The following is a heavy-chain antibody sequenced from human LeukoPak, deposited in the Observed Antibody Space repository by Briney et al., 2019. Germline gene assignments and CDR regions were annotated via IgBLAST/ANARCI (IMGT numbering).Heavy chain of an antibody. J-gene: IGHJ4*02. V-gene: IGHV3-74*01. Sequence: PGGSLRLSCAASGFTFDEYGMSWVRQAPGKGLVWVSRINSDGSSTSYADSVKGRFTISRDNAKNTLYLQMNSLRVEDTAVYYCTKHTYGKPFDYWGQGTLVTVSS. CDR1: GFTFDEYG. CDR2: INSDGSST. D-gene: IGHD5-18*01. CDR3: TKHTYGKPFDY.